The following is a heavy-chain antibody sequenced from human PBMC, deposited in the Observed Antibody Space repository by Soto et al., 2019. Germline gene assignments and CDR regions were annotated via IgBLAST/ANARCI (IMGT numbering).Heavy chain of an antibody. Sequence: PGGSLRLSCAASGFTFSSYWMSWVRQAPGKGLEWVANIKQDGSEKYYVDSVKGRFTISRDNAKNSLYLQMNSLRAEDTAVYYCARDYPYYGSGSYDYWGEGTLVTVPS. V-gene: IGHV3-7*01. J-gene: IGHJ4*02. CDR3: ARDYPYYGSGSYDY. CDR2: IKQDGSEK. CDR1: GFTFSSYW. D-gene: IGHD3-10*01.